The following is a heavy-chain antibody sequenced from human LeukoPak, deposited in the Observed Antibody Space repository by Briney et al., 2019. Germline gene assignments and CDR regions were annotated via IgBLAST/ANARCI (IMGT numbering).Heavy chain of an antibody. CDR2: ISGSGGST. J-gene: IGHJ6*02. Sequence: GGSLRLSCAASGFTFSSYAMSWVRQAPGKGLEWVSAISGSGGSTYYADSVKGRFTISRDNSKNTLYLQMNSLRAEDTAVYYCAKLVRGYSGYGGYYGMDVWGQGTTVTVSS. V-gene: IGHV3-23*01. CDR1: GFTFSSYA. CDR3: AKLVRGYSGYGGYYGMDV. D-gene: IGHD5-12*01.